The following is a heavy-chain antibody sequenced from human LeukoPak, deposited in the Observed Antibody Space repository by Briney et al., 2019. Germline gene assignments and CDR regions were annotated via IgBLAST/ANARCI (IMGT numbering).Heavy chain of an antibody. CDR1: GNSFTSYW. J-gene: IGHJ4*02. Sequence: GESLKISCQGSGNSFTSYWIGWVRQTPGKGLGWMGIIYPGDSDTRYSPSFQGQVTISADKSISTAYLQWSSLKASDTAMYYCARHSYYYDSIGYQPVAAYFDYWGQGTLVTVSS. D-gene: IGHD3-22*01. CDR3: ARHSYYYDSIGYQPVAAYFDY. V-gene: IGHV5-51*01. CDR2: IYPGDSDT.